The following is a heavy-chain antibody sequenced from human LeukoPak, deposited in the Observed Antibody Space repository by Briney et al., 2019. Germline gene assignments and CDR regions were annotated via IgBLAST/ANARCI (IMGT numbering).Heavy chain of an antibody. CDR3: ARDRSGYSYGFWFDP. CDR1: GYTFTSYG. V-gene: IGHV1-18*01. J-gene: IGHJ5*02. CDR2: ISAYNGNT. Sequence: ASVKVSCKASGYTFTSYGISWVRQAPGQGLEWMGWISAYNGNTNYAQKLQGRVTMTTDTSTSTAYMELSSLRSEDTAVYYCARDRSGYSYGFWFDPWGQGTLVTVSS. D-gene: IGHD5-18*01.